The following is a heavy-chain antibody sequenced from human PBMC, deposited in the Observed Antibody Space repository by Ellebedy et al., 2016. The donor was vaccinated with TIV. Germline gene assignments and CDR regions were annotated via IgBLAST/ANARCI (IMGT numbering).Heavy chain of an antibody. CDR1: GYTFINYA. Sequence: AASVKVSCKASGYTFINYAIHWVRQAPGQRLEWMGWINPGNGNTKYSQKFQGRVTITRDTSANTAYTELSSLRSEDTAVYYCARLKTYYDFWSGYYNPYYYYGMDVWGQGTTVTVSS. J-gene: IGHJ6*02. CDR2: INPGNGNT. V-gene: IGHV1-3*01. CDR3: ARLKTYYDFWSGYYNPYYYYGMDV. D-gene: IGHD3-3*01.